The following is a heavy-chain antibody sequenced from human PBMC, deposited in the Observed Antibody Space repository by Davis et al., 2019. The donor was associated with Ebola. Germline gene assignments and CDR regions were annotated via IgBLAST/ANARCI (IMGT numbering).Heavy chain of an antibody. D-gene: IGHD2-15*01. CDR2: IKSKTDGGTT. J-gene: IGHJ4*02. V-gene: IGHV3-15*01. CDR3: TVVVVAALGDDY. CDR1: GFTFSNAW. Sequence: GGSLRLSCAASGFTFSNAWMSWVRQAPGKGLEWVGRIKSKTDGGTTDYAAPVKGRFTISRDDSKNTLYLQMNSLKTEDTAVYYCTVVVVAALGDDYWGQGTLVTVSS.